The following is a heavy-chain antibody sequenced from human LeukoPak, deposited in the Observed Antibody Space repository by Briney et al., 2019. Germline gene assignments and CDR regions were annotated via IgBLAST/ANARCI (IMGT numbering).Heavy chain of an antibody. J-gene: IGHJ4*02. D-gene: IGHD6-19*01. CDR2: IYTSGST. CDR1: GSSISSGGYY. CDR3: ASSPLSVAGDTFDY. Sequence: SETLSLTCTVSGSSISSGGYYWGWIRQPAGKGLEWIGRIYTSGSTNYNPSLKSRLTMSVDTSKNQFSLKLSSVTAADTAVYYCASSPLSVAGDTFDYWGQGSLVTVSS. V-gene: IGHV4-61*02.